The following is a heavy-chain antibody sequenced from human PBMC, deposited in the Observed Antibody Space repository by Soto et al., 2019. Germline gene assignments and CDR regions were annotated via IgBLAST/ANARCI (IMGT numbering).Heavy chain of an antibody. CDR2: INHSGST. J-gene: IGHJ4*02. V-gene: IGHV4-34*01. CDR1: GGSFSGYY. CDR3: ARSPLLWFGELQRLYYFDY. Sequence: QVQLQQWGAGLLKPSETLSLTCAVYGGSFSGYYWSWIRQPPGKGLEWIGEINHSGSTNYNPSLKSRVTISVDTSKNQFSLKLSSVTAADTAVYYCARSPLLWFGELQRLYYFDYWGQGTLVTVSS. D-gene: IGHD3-10*01.